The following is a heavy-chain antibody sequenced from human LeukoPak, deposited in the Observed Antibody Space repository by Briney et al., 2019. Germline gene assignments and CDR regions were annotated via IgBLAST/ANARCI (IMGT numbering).Heavy chain of an antibody. V-gene: IGHV3-74*01. CDR1: GFSFSSYA. CDR3: AREVGAAADY. D-gene: IGHD6-13*01. J-gene: IGHJ4*02. CDR2: INSDGSST. Sequence: GGSLRLSCATSGFSFSSYAMSWVRQAPGKGLVWVSRINSDGSSTSYADSVKGRFTISRDNAKNTLYLQMNSLRAEDTAVYYCAREVGAAADYWGQGTLVTVSS.